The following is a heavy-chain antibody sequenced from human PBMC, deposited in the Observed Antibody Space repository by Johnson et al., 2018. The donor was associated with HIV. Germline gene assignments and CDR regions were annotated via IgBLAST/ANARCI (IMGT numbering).Heavy chain of an antibody. J-gene: IGHJ3*01. V-gene: IGHV3-30-3*01. D-gene: IGHD1-26*01. CDR1: GFTFSSYA. CDR3: ARGAPSGNYYVDAFDL. Sequence: QVQLVESGGGVVQPGRSLRLSCAASGFTFSSYAMHWVRQAPGKGLEWVAVISYDGSNKYYADSVKGRFTISRDNSKNTLYLQMNSLRAEDTAVYYCARGAPSGNYYVDAFDLWGQGTMVIVSS. CDR2: ISYDGSNK.